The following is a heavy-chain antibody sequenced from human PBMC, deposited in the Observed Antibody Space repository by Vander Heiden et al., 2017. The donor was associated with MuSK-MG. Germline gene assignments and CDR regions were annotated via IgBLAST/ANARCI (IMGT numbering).Heavy chain of an antibody. J-gene: IGHJ4*02. CDR2: ISSSSSTI. CDR3: ARDVGSHHFDY. V-gene: IGHV3-48*01. D-gene: IGHD1-26*01. CDR1: GFTFSSYS. Sequence: CPASGFTFSSYSMNWVRQAPGKGLEWVSYISSSSSTIYYADSVKGRFTISRDNAKNSLYLQMNSLRAEDTAVYYCARDVGSHHFDYWGQGTLVTVSS.